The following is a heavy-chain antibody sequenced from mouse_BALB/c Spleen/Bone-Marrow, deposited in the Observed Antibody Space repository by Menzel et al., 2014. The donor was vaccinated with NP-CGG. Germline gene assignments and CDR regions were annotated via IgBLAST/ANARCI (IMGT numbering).Heavy chain of an antibody. J-gene: IGHJ4*01. Sequence: VQLQQSGPGLVAPSQSLSITCTVSGFSLSSYGVHWVRQPPGKGLEWLGVIWAGGGTNYNSALMSRLSISKDNSKTQALLNINSLQSDDTAMYYCARTYFYGMDYWGQGTSVTVSS. CDR3: ARTYFYGMDY. V-gene: IGHV2-9*02. D-gene: IGHD1-1*01. CDR1: GFSLSSYG. CDR2: IWAGGGT.